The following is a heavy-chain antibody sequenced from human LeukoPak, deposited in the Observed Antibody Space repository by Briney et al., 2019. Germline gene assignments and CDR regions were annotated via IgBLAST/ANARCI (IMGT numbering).Heavy chain of an antibody. D-gene: IGHD3-16*02. Sequence: SETLSLTCAVYGGSFSGYYWSWIRQPPGKGLEWIGEINHSGSTNYNPSLKSRVTISVDTSKNQFSLKLSSVTAADTAVYYCARAEIKLYNQRRYYFDYWGQGTQVTVSS. CDR1: GGSFSGYY. V-gene: IGHV4-34*01. CDR2: INHSGST. J-gene: IGHJ4*02. CDR3: ARAEIKLYNQRRYYFDY.